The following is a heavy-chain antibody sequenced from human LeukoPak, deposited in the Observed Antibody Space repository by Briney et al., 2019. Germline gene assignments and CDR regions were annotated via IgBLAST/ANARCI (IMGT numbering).Heavy chain of an antibody. D-gene: IGHD1-26*01. J-gene: IGHJ4*02. V-gene: IGHV3-21*01. CDR3: ARVYSGRYYGNADY. CDR1: GFTFSSYT. CDR2: ISSSSSYI. Sequence: GGSLRLSCAASGFTFSSYTMNWVRQAPGKGLEWVSSISSSSSYIYYADSVKGRFTISRDNSKNTLYLQMNSLRAEDTAVYYCARVYSGRYYGNADYWGQGTLVTVSS.